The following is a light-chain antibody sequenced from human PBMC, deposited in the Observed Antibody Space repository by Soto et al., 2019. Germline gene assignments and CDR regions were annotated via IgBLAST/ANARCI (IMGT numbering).Light chain of an antibody. Sequence: DIQMTQSPSSLSASVGDRVTITCRASQSISSYLNWYQQKPGKAPKLLIYAASSLQSGVPSRFSGSGSGTDFTLSIRRLQPEDFATYYWQQSYSTPWTFGQGTKVEIK. V-gene: IGKV1-39*01. CDR3: QQSYSTPWT. CDR2: AAS. J-gene: IGKJ1*01. CDR1: QSISSY.